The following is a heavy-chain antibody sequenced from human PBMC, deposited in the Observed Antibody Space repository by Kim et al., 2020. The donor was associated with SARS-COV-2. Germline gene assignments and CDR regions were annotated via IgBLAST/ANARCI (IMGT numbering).Heavy chain of an antibody. CDR1: GFTFSSYA. CDR2: ISGSGGST. Sequence: GGSLRLSCAASGFTFSSYAMSWVRQAPGKGLEWVSAISGSGGSTYYADSVKGRFTISRDNSKNTLYLQMNSLRAEDTAVYYCAKDAPSSSSWRKDPSWFDPWGQGTLVTVSS. V-gene: IGHV3-23*01. D-gene: IGHD6-6*01. J-gene: IGHJ5*02. CDR3: AKDAPSSSSWRKDPSWFDP.